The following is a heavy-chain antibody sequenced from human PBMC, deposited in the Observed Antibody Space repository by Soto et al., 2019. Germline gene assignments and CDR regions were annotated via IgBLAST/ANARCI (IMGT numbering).Heavy chain of an antibody. CDR3: AKEAGDH. V-gene: IGHV1-69*01. J-gene: IGHJ4*02. D-gene: IGHD3-10*01. CDR2: IIPIFGIK. CDR1: GGTFNTYA. Sequence: QMQLVQSGAEVKERGSSVKISCKTSGGTFNTYALTWVRQAPGQGLEWIGGIIPIFGIKNVAQRFQGRVTMTADESLTTAYMEMTSLRSDDTAVSYCAKEAGDHWGQGTLVTVSS.